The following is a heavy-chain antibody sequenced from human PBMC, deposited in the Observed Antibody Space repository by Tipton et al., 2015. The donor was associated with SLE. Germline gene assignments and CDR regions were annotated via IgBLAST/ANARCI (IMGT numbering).Heavy chain of an antibody. D-gene: IGHD3-10*01. V-gene: IGHV1-69*09. CDR2: ILPILGIA. CDR1: GGSFNTHA. Sequence: QVQLVQSGAEVKKPGASVKVSCMASGGSFNTHAISWVRQAPGQGLEWMGRILPILGIANYAQKFQGRVTITADKSTSTAYMELSSLRSEDTAVYYCARDSYSLLWFGDQRGFDYWGQGTLVTVSS. J-gene: IGHJ4*02. CDR3: ARDSYSLLWFGDQRGFDY.